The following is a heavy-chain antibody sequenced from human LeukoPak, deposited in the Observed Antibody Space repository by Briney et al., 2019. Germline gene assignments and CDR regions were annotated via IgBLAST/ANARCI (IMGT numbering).Heavy chain of an antibody. D-gene: IGHD1-14*01. V-gene: IGHV3-33*03. CDR1: GLTFSSYG. J-gene: IGHJ3*02. CDR2: IWKDGNNK. CDR3: ARTLRLGTPRAFGI. Sequence: GGSLRLSCEASGLTFSSYGMQWVRQAPGKGLEWVAIIWKDGNNKYYADSVKGGFTISRDNTKNSLYLQMDSLRAEDTALYYGARTLRLGTPRAFGIWGRGTMVTVSS.